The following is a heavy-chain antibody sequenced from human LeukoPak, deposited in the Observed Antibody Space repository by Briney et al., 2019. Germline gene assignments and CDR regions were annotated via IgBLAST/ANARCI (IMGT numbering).Heavy chain of an antibody. Sequence: GGSLRLSCAASGFTFSSYEMNWVRQAPGKGLEWVSYISSSGSTIYYADSVKGRFTISRDNSKNTLYLQMNSLRAEDTAVYYCANRYSNYDYWGQGTLVTVSS. J-gene: IGHJ4*02. D-gene: IGHD4-11*01. CDR2: ISSSGSTI. CDR1: GFTFSSYE. CDR3: ANRYSNYDY. V-gene: IGHV3-48*03.